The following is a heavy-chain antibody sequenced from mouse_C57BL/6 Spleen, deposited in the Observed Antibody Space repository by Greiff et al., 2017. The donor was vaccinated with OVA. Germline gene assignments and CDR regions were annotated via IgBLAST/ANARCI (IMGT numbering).Heavy chain of an antibody. D-gene: IGHD1-1*01. CDR2: IDPEDGET. CDR1: GFTFTDYY. CDR3: ASYYYGSSGDFFDY. Sequence: VQLQQSGAELVKPGASVKLSCTASGFTFTDYYMHWVKQRTEQGLEWIGRIDPEDGETNYAPKFQGKATITADTSSNTAYLQLSSLTSEDTAVDYWASYYYGSSGDFFDYWGQGTTLTVSA. J-gene: IGHJ2*01. V-gene: IGHV14-2*01.